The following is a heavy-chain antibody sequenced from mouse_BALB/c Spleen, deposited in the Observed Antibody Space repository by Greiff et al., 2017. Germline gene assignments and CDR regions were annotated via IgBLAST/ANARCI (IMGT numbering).Heavy chain of an antibody. Sequence: EVNVVESGGGLVQPGGSRILSCAASGFTFSSFGMHWVRQAPAKGLEWVAYISSGSSTIYYADTVKGRFTISRDNPKNTLFLQVTSLRSEDTAMYYCARGLLLGAMDYWGQGTSVTVSS. D-gene: IGHD2-3*01. J-gene: IGHJ4*01. V-gene: IGHV5-17*02. CDR2: ISSGSSTI. CDR1: GFTFSSFG. CDR3: ARGLLLGAMDY.